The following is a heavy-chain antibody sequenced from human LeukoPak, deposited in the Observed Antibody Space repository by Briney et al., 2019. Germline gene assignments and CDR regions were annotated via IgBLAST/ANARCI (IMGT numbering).Heavy chain of an antibody. CDR3: ARIIDSSGYYSDYFDY. V-gene: IGHV1-69*13. CDR2: IIPIFSTA. D-gene: IGHD3-22*01. J-gene: IGHJ4*02. Sequence: ASVKVSCKASGGTFSSYAISWVRQAPGQGLEWMGGIIPIFSTANYAQKFQGRVTITADESTSTAYMELSSLRSEGTAVYYCARIIDSSGYYSDYFDYWGQGTLVTVSS. CDR1: GGTFSSYA.